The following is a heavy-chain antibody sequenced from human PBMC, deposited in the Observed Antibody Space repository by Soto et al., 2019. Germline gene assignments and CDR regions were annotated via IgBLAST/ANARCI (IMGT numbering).Heavy chain of an antibody. CDR2: IYYSGTA. V-gene: IGHV4-39*01. CDR1: GGSIIGSGFH. J-gene: IGHJ5*02. Sequence: SETLSLTCTVSGGSIIGSGFHWAWIRHPPGKGLEWIGSIYYSGTANYSPSLKSRLAIDVDTSKNQFSLRLSSVTAADTAVYYCATRSGDYVGWFDPWGQGTRVTVSS. D-gene: IGHD4-17*01. CDR3: ATRSGDYVGWFDP.